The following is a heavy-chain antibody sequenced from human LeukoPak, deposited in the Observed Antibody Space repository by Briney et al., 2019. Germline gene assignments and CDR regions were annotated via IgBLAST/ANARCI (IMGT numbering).Heavy chain of an antibody. CDR1: GFTFSSYA. Sequence: GGSLRLSCAASGFTFSSYAITWVRQAPGKGLEWVSGISGSGGSTYDTDSVKGRFTISRDNCKNTVYLQMNSLRAEDTAVYYCAKTYSGTWYPDYWGQGTLVTVSS. D-gene: IGHD6-13*01. J-gene: IGHJ4*02. CDR3: AKTYSGTWYPDY. V-gene: IGHV3-23*01. CDR2: ISGSGGST.